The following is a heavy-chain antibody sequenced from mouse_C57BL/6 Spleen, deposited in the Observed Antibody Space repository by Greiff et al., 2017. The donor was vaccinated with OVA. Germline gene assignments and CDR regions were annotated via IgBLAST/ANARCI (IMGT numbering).Heavy chain of an antibody. V-gene: IGHV1-80*01. CDR3: ANWDRGYFDV. Sequence: VKLVESGAELVKPGASVKISCKASGYAFSSYWMNWVKQRPGKGLEWIGQIYPGDGDTNYNGKFKGKATLTADKSSSTAYMQLSSLTSEDSAVYFCANWDRGYFDVWGTGTTVTVSS. CDR2: IYPGDGDT. J-gene: IGHJ1*03. D-gene: IGHD4-1*01. CDR1: GYAFSSYW.